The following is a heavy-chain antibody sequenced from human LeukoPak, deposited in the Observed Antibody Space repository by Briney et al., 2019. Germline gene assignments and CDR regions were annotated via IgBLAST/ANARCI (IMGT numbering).Heavy chain of an antibody. Sequence: GGSLRLSCAASGFTFSSYWMHWVRQAPGKGLVWVSRINSDGSSTSYADSVKGRFTISRDNAKNTLYLQMNSLRAEDTAVYYCAIIAAAGAGGPTDFQHWGQGTLVTVSS. J-gene: IGHJ1*01. D-gene: IGHD6-13*01. CDR3: AIIAAAGAGGPTDFQH. CDR2: INSDGSST. CDR1: GFTFSSYW. V-gene: IGHV3-74*01.